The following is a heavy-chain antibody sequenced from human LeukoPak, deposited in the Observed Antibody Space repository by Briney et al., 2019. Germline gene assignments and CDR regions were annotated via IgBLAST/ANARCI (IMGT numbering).Heavy chain of an antibody. Sequence: GGSLRLSCAASGFTFSGYGLHWLRQAPGKGLEWVAFIRYDGSNKYYADSVKGRFTISRDNSKNTLYLQMNSLRAQDTAVSYGAEYQGNGIVGAMGFDYWGEGTLVTVSS. CDR1: GFTFSGYG. D-gene: IGHD1-26*01. V-gene: IGHV3-30*02. CDR2: IRYDGSNK. J-gene: IGHJ4*02. CDR3: AEYQGNGIVGAMGFDY.